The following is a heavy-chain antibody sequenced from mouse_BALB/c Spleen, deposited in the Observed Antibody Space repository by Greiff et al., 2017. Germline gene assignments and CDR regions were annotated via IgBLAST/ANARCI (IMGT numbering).Heavy chain of an antibody. CDR1: GFTFSSYT. Sequence: EVQLVESGGGLVQPGGSLQLSCAASGFTFSSYTMSWVRQTPEKRLEWFAYISNGGGSTYYPDTVKGRFTISRDNAKNTLYLQMSSLKSEDTAMYYCARGDYYGSRTSFAYWGQGTLVTV. D-gene: IGHD1-1*01. CDR2: ISNGGGST. CDR3: ARGDYYGSRTSFAY. V-gene: IGHV5-12-2*01. J-gene: IGHJ3*01.